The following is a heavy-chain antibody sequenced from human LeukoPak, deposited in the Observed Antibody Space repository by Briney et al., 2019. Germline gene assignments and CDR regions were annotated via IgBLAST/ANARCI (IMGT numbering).Heavy chain of an antibody. D-gene: IGHD2-2*01. CDR2: INPNSGGT. CDR3: ARGLSRSSTSCRFDP. V-gene: IGHV1-2*02. Sequence: ASVKVSCKASGYTFTGYYMHWVRQAPGQGLEWMGWINPNSGGTNYAQKFQGRVTMTRDTSISTAYMELSRLRSDDTAVYYCARGLSRSSTSCRFDPWGQGTLVTVSS. CDR1: GYTFTGYY. J-gene: IGHJ5*02.